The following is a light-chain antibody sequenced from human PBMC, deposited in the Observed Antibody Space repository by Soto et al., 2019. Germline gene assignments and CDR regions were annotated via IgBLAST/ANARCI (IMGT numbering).Light chain of an antibody. J-gene: IGLJ1*01. V-gene: IGLV1-40*01. Sequence: QSVLTQPPSVSGAPGQRVTISCTGGSSNIWAGYDVCWYQHLPGTAPKVLVYGYNDRPSGVPERFSASKSGTSASLAITGLQPEDEAEYYCQSYDSGLSGSYVFGTGTKLTVL. CDR3: QSYDSGLSGSYV. CDR1: SSNIWAGYD. CDR2: GYN.